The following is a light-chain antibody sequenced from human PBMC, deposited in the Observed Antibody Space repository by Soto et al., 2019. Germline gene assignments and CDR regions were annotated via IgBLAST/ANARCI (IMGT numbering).Light chain of an antibody. J-gene: IGKJ3*01. Sequence: DIQMTQSPSSLSASVGDRVTITCRASQGISNYLAWYQQKPGKVPKLLIYAASTLQSGVPSRFSGSGSGTDFTLTIISLQPEDVATYYCQKYNSAPPITFGPGTKVDIK. CDR2: AAS. CDR3: QKYNSAPPIT. CDR1: QGISNY. V-gene: IGKV1-27*01.